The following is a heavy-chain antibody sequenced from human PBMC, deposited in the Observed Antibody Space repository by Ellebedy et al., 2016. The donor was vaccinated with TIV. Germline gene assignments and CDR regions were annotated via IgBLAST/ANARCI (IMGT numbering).Heavy chain of an antibody. CDR1: GFTFSSYA. V-gene: IGHV3-64*01. D-gene: IGHD1-26*01. CDR3: AVYSGSYSDAFDI. CDR2: ISSNGGST. J-gene: IGHJ3*02. Sequence: PGGSLRLSCAASGFTFSSYAMHWVRQAPGKGLEYVSAISSNGGSTYYANSVKGRFTISRDNSKNTLYLQMGSLRAEDMAVYYCAVYSGSYSDAFDIWGQGTMVTVSS.